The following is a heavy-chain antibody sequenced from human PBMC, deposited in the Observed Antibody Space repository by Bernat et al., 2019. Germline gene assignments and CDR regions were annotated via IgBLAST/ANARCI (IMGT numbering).Heavy chain of an antibody. CDR1: GGSFSDYY. D-gene: IGHD3-10*01. Sequence: QVQLQLWGAGLLKPSETLSLTCAVYGGSFSDYYWSWIRQPPGKGLEWIGEINHSGTTNSNPSLKSRVTISLDTSTNQFSLRLSSVTAADTAVYYCARGYGSGARDAFDIWGPGTMVTVSS. CDR2: INHSGTT. V-gene: IGHV4-34*01. J-gene: IGHJ3*02. CDR3: ARGYGSGARDAFDI.